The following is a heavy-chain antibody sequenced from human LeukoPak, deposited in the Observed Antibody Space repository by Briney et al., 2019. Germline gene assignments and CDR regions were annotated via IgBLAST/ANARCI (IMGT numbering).Heavy chain of an antibody. CDR1: GGAFSSYA. CDR2: IIPIFGTA. CDR3: ASGYSYGDTLNFDY. D-gene: IGHD5-18*01. J-gene: IGHJ4*02. V-gene: IGHV1-69*05. Sequence: SVKVSCKASGGAFSSYAISWVRQAPGQGLEWMGGIIPIFGTANYAQKFQGRVTITTDESTSTAYMELSSLRSEDTAVYYCASGYSYGDTLNFDYWGQGTLVTVSS.